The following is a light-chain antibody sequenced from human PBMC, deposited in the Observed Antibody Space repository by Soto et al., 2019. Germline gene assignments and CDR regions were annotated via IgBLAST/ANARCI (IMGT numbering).Light chain of an antibody. V-gene: IGLV2-14*01. CDR1: SSDVGGYNY. J-gene: IGLJ1*01. Sequence: QSALTPPASVSGSLGQSITISCTGTSSDVGGYNYVSWYQQHPGKAPKLMIYDVSNRPSGVSNRFSGSKSGNTASLTISGLQAEDEADYYCSSYTSSSTYVFGTGTKLTVL. CDR3: SSYTSSSTYV. CDR2: DVS.